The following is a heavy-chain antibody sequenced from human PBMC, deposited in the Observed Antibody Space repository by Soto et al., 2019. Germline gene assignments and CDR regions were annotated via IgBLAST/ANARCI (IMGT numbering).Heavy chain of an antibody. V-gene: IGHV3-33*01. J-gene: IGHJ4*02. CDR3: ARAPCGGDCYFDY. CDR2: IWYDGSNK. D-gene: IGHD2-21*02. Sequence: GGSLRLSCAASGFTFSSYGMHWVRQAPGKGLEWVAVIWYDGSNKYYADSVKGRFTISRDNSKNTLYLQMNSLRAEDTAVYYCARAPCGGDCYFDYWGQGTLVTVS. CDR1: GFTFSSYG.